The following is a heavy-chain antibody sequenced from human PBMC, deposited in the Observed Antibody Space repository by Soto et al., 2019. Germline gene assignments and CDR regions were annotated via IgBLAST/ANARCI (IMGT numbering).Heavy chain of an antibody. Sequence: SETLSLTCTVSGGSISSGGYYWSWIRQHPGKGLEWIGYIYTSGSTNYNPSLKSRVTMSVDTSKNQFSLKLSSVTAADTAVYYCARDLVGVGAPLYYYYYGMDVWGQGTTVTVSS. CDR3: ARDLVGVGAPLYYYYYGMDV. CDR1: GGSISSGGYY. J-gene: IGHJ6*02. CDR2: IYTSGST. D-gene: IGHD2-15*01. V-gene: IGHV4-61*08.